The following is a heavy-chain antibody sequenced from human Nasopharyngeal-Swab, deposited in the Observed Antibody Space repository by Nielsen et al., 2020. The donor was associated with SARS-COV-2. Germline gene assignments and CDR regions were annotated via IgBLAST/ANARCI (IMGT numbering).Heavy chain of an antibody. J-gene: IGHJ6*02. Sequence: WIRQPPGKGLEGVSGINWNGGSTVYADSVKGRFTISRDNAKNSLYLQMNSLRAEDTALYHCARDSGSLYYYCMDVWGQGTTVTVSS. V-gene: IGHV3-20*01. CDR3: ARDSGSLYYYCMDV. CDR2: INWNGGST. D-gene: IGHD1-26*01.